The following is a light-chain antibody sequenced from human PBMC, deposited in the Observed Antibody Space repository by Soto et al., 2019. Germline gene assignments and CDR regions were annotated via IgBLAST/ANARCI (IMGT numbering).Light chain of an antibody. CDR2: GAS. V-gene: IGKV3-20*01. Sequence: ETVLTQSPGTLSLSPGERATLSCRASQSVNSGCLAWYQQKPGQAPRLLIYGASSRATGIPDRFSGSGSGTDFTLTISRLEPEDFAVYDCPQYGSSPLTFGGGTKVDI. J-gene: IGKJ4*01. CDR3: PQYGSSPLT. CDR1: QSVNSGC.